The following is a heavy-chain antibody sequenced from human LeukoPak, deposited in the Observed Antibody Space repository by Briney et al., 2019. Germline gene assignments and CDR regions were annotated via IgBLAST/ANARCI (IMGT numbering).Heavy chain of an antibody. D-gene: IGHD5-18*01. CDR2: IIPIFPTA. CDR1: GGTFNNYA. J-gene: IGHJ4*02. CDR3: ARAPPGYGYFY. V-gene: IGHV1-69*13. Sequence: SVKVSCKASGGTFNNYAISWVRQAPGQGLEWMGGIIPIFPTANYAPKFQGRVTITADESTSTAYMELSSLRSEDTAMYYCARAPPGYGYFYWGQGTLVTVSS.